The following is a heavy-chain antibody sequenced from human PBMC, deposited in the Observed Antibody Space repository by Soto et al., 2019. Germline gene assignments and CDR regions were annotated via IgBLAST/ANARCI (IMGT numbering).Heavy chain of an antibody. CDR1: GFTFSSYS. Sequence: EVQLVESGGGLVKPGGSLRLSCAASGFTFSSYSMNWVRLAPGKGLEWVSSISSSSSYIYYADSVKGRFTISRDNAKNSLYLQMNRLRAEDTAVYYCARRIAVAGNLDYWGQGTLVTVSS. CDR2: ISSSSSYI. D-gene: IGHD6-19*01. V-gene: IGHV3-21*01. J-gene: IGHJ4*02. CDR3: ARRIAVAGNLDY.